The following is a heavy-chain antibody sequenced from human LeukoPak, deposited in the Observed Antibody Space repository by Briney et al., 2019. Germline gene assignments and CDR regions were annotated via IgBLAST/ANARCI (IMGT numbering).Heavy chain of an antibody. CDR1: GFTFSSYA. Sequence: GGSLRLSCAASGFTFSSYAMSWVRQAPGKGLEWVSGISGSGGSTYYADSVKGRFTISRDNSKNTLYLQMNSLRAEDTAVYYCAREKKTEWTTGAFDMWGQGTMVIVSS. D-gene: IGHD3-3*01. CDR2: ISGSGGST. J-gene: IGHJ3*02. CDR3: AREKKTEWTTGAFDM. V-gene: IGHV3-23*01.